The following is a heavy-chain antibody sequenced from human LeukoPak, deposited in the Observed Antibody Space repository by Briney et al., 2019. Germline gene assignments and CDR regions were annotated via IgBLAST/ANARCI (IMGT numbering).Heavy chain of an antibody. V-gene: IGHV3-7*01. J-gene: IGHJ4*02. D-gene: IGHD6-13*01. Sequence: GGSLRLSCAASGFTFSTYWMNWVRQAPGKGLEWVANIKQDGSEKYYVDSVKGRFTISRDNAKNSLYLQMNSLRAEDTAMYYCARDSAGNDYWGQGTLVTVSS. CDR1: GFTFSTYW. CDR3: ARDSAGNDY. CDR2: IKQDGSEK.